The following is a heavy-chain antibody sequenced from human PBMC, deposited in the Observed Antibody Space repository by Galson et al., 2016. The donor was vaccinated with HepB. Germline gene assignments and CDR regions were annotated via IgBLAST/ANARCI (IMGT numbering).Heavy chain of an antibody. CDR3: AHRPSYYGSGSTSFDI. CDR2: ISWNDDQ. V-gene: IGHV2-5*01. J-gene: IGHJ3*02. Sequence: PALVKPTQTLTLTCTCSGFSLTTSGVGVAWIRQPPGKALEWLDLISWNDDQRYSASLKSRLTITKDTSKNQVVLTMTNMDPVDTAPYYCAHRPSYYGSGSTSFDIWGQGTMVTVSS. CDR1: GFSLTTSGVG. D-gene: IGHD3-10*01.